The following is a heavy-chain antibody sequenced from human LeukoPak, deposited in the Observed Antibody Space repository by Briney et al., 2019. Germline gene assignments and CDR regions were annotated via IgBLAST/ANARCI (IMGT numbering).Heavy chain of an antibody. CDR2: ITSSSSFI. V-gene: IGHV3-21*01. J-gene: IGHJ4*02. CDR1: GFTFSTYN. Sequence: PGGSLRLSCAASGFTFSTYNMNWVRQAPGKGLEWVSSITSSSSFIYYADSVKGRFTISRDNDKKSLYLQMNSLRAEDTAVYYCARRTEHFDILTGYPTFDYWGQGTPVTVSS. D-gene: IGHD3-9*01. CDR3: ARRTEHFDILTGYPTFDY.